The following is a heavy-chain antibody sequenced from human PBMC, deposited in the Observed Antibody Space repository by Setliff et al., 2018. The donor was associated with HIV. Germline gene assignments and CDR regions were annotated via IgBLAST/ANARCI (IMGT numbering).Heavy chain of an antibody. J-gene: IGHJ3*01. CDR3: VRDPGGVFDAFDV. D-gene: IGHD1-26*01. V-gene: IGHV4-39*07. CDR1: GGSIRTGAYY. Sequence: SETLSLTCTVSGGSIRTGAYYWGWIRQPPGKGLEWIGSIYYDGRTFYKPSLKSRLTISVDTSKNQFSLSLNSVTAADTAVYYCVRDPGGVFDAFDVWGQGTMVTVSS. CDR2: IYYDGRT.